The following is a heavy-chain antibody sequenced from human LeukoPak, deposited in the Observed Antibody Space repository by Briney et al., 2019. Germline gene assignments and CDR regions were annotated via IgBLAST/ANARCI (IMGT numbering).Heavy chain of an antibody. CDR3: ATDRRGAGIVAHGTWTFDY. CDR2: IWYDGNNK. Sequence: GGSLRLSCAASGFTFSSYGMHWVRQAPGRGLEWVAVIWYDGNNKYYTDSVKGRFTISRDNSKNTLCLQMNSLKTEDTAVYYCATDRRGAGIVAHGTWTFDYWGQGTLVTVSS. D-gene: IGHD6-13*01. V-gene: IGHV3-33*01. CDR1: GFTFSSYG. J-gene: IGHJ4*02.